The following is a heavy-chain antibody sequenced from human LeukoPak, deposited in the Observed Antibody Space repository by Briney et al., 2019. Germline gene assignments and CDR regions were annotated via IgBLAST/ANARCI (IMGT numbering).Heavy chain of an antibody. CDR2: IDSGSNNI. D-gene: IGHD1-26*01. CDR3: ARGPERARVGITNYYYHYMDV. J-gene: IGHJ6*03. Sequence: GGSLRLSCAASGFTFSTYSMNWVRQAPGKGLEWVSDIDSGSNNIHYADSVKGRFTISRDDAKNSLYLQMDSLRAEDTAVYYCARGPERARVGITNYYYHYMDVWGTGTMVTISS. V-gene: IGHV3-48*01. CDR1: GFTFSTYS.